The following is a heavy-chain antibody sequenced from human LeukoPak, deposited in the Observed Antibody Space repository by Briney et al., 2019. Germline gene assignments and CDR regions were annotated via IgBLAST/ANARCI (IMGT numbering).Heavy chain of an antibody. D-gene: IGHD2-15*01. CDR2: ISGSGDNT. CDR3: AREYCAGGSCYGY. Sequence: GGSLRLSCAASGFTFSDYYMSWIRQAPGKGLEWVSSISGSGDNTYYADSVKGRFTISRDNAKNSLYLQMNSLRAEDTAVYYCAREYCAGGSCYGYWGQGTLVTVSS. J-gene: IGHJ4*02. V-gene: IGHV3-11*04. CDR1: GFTFSDYY.